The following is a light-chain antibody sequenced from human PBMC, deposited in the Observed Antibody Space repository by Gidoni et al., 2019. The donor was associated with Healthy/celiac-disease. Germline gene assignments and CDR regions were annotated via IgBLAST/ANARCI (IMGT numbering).Light chain of an antibody. CDR1: QSLLHRNGYNY. V-gene: IGKV2-28*01. J-gene: IGKJ3*01. CDR2: LGS. Sequence: DMVMPQSPLSLPVTPGEPASISCRSSQSLLHRNGYNYLDWYLQKPGQSPQLLIYLGSNRASGVPDRFSGSGSGTDFTLKISRVEAEDVGVYYCMQALQTPFTFGPGTKVDIK. CDR3: MQALQTPFT.